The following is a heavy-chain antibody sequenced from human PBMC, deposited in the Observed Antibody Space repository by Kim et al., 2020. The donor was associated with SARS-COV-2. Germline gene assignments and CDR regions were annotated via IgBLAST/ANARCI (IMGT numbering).Heavy chain of an antibody. J-gene: IGHJ4*02. V-gene: IGHV7-4-1*02. Sequence: ASVKVSCKASGYTFTSYAMNWVRQAPGQGLEWMGWINTNTGNPTYAQGFTGRFVFSLDTSVSTAYLQISSLKAEDTAVYYCARDQTPYYYDSSGYYYVPFLDYCGQGTLVTVSS. CDR2: INTNTGNP. CDR3: ARDQTPYYYDSSGYYYVPFLDY. CDR1: GYTFTSYA. D-gene: IGHD3-22*01.